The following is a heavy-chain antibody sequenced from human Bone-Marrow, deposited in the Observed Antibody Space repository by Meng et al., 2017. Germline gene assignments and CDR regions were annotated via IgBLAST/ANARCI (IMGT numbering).Heavy chain of an antibody. V-gene: IGHV3-23*01. CDR1: GFTFSSYA. D-gene: IGHD6-19*01. CDR2: ISGSGGST. Sequence: GEALKISCAASGFTFSSYAMSWVRQAPGKGVEWVSAISGSGGSTYYADSVKGRFTISRDNSKNTLYLQMNSLRAEDTAVYYCAKGEYSSRWGADDAFDIWGQGTMVTVSS. CDR3: AKGEYSSRWGADDAFDI. J-gene: IGHJ3*02.